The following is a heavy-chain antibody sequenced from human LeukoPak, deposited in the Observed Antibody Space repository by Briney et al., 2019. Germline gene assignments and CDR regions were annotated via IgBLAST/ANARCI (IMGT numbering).Heavy chain of an antibody. CDR1: GFTFSSYE. CDR3: AKRRGYGDLDY. CDR2: IGGNGAGT. D-gene: IGHD4-17*01. V-gene: IGHV3-23*01. Sequence: GGSLRLSCAASGFTFSSYEMSWVRQAPGKGLECVSGIGGNGAGTFYADSVKGRFTISGDNSKNTLYLQMNSLRVEDTAIYYCAKRRGYGDLDYWGQGTLVTVSS. J-gene: IGHJ4*02.